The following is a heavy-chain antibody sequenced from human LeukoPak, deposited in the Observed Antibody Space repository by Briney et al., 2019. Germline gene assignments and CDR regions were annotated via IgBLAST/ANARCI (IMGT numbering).Heavy chain of an antibody. J-gene: IGHJ4*02. CDR3: ARIEDSTHGLLDY. CDR1: GGSFNNYA. D-gene: IGHD5-12*01. Sequence: GASVKVSRKAPGGSFNNYAISWVRQAPGHGLEWMGRFIPFSGTSDYAHKFQARVTITMDESTAYMELSSLRPEDTAVYYCARIEDSTHGLLDYWGQGTLVTVSS. V-gene: IGHV1-69*05. CDR2: FIPFSGTS.